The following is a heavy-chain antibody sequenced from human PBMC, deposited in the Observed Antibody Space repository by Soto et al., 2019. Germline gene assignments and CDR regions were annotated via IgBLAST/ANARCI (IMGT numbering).Heavy chain of an antibody. Sequence: GASVKVSCKASGGTFSSYAISWVRQAPGQGLEWMGGIIPIFGTANYAQKFQGRVTITADESTSTAYMELSSLRSEDTAVYYCARESYGYSSGRGYYYYGMDVWGQGTTVTVSS. J-gene: IGHJ6*02. D-gene: IGHD6-19*01. CDR1: GGTFSSYA. CDR2: IIPIFGTA. CDR3: ARESYGYSSGRGYYYYGMDV. V-gene: IGHV1-69*13.